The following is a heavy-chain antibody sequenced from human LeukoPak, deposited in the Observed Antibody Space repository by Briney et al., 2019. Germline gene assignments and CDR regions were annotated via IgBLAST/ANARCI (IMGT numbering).Heavy chain of an antibody. CDR2: ISYDGSNK. CDR1: GFTFSNYA. V-gene: IGHV3-30-3*01. J-gene: IGHJ3*02. Sequence: GGSLRLSCAASGFTFSNYAMHWVRQAPGKGLEWVAVISYDGSNKYYADSVKGRFTISRDNSKNTLYLQMNSLRAEDTAVYYCARDLYDSSESAFDIWGQGTMVTVSS. CDR3: ARDLYDSSESAFDI. D-gene: IGHD3-22*01.